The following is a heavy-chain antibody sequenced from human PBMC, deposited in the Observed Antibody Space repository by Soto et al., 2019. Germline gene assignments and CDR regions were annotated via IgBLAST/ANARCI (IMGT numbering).Heavy chain of an antibody. CDR3: AKDHHSNGWSMWFDP. V-gene: IGHV3-30*18. D-gene: IGHD6-19*01. Sequence: PGGSLRLSCAVSGFTFSSFGMHWVRQTPDKGLQWVAFLSYDGSSEYHAESVKGRFIISRDNFENTLFLQMNSLRTEDTGVYYCAKDHHSNGWSMWFDPWGQGTVVTVSS. CDR1: GFTFSSFG. CDR2: LSYDGSSE. J-gene: IGHJ5*02.